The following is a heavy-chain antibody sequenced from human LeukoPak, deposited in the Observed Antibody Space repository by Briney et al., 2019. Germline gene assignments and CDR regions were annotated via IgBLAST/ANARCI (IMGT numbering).Heavy chain of an antibody. Sequence: ASVKVSCKASGYTFTSYAMHWVRQAPGQRLEWMGWINAGNGNTKYSQKFQGRVTITRDTSASTAYMELSSLRSEDTAVYYCARDYCSGGSCYLVNWFDPWGQGTLVTVSS. CDR2: INAGNGNT. D-gene: IGHD2-15*01. CDR1: GYTFTSYA. J-gene: IGHJ5*02. V-gene: IGHV1-3*01. CDR3: ARDYCSGGSCYLVNWFDP.